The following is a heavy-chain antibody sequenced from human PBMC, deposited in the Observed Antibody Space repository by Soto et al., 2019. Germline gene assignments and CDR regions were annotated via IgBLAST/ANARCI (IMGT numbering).Heavy chain of an antibody. CDR1: GGSVSSGSYY. D-gene: IGHD5-18*01. V-gene: IGHV4-61*01. Sequence: QVQLQESGPGLVKPSETLSLTCTVSGGSVSSGSYYWSWIRQPPGKGLEWIGYVYYSGSTNYNPSLKSRITISLDTSKNQFSLNLSSVTAADTAVYYCARDLRSSYGYWDFDYWGQGTLVTVSS. CDR2: VYYSGST. CDR3: ARDLRSSYGYWDFDY. J-gene: IGHJ4*02.